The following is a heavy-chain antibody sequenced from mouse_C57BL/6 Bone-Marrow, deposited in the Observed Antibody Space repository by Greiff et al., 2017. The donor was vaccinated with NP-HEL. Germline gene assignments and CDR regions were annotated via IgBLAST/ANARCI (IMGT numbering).Heavy chain of an antibody. CDR2: ISSGGDYI. CDR1: GFTFSSYA. CDR3: TRAGYYGSSPWFAY. V-gene: IGHV5-9-1*02. Sequence: EVKVVESGEGLVKPGGSLKLSCAASGFTFSSYAMSWVRQTPEKRLEWVAYISSGGDYIYYADTVKGRFTISRDNARNTLYLQMSSLKSEDTAMYYCTRAGYYGSSPWFAYWGQGTLVTVSA. J-gene: IGHJ3*01. D-gene: IGHD1-1*01.